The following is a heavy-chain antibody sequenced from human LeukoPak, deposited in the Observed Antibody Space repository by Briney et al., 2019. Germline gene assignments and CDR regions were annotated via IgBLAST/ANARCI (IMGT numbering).Heavy chain of an antibody. V-gene: IGHV1-2*02. CDR3: ARHPIRFLEWLPSGYMDV. CDR2: INPNSGGT. CDR1: GYTFTGYY. Sequence: ASVKVSCKASGYTFTGYYMHWVRQAPGQGLEWMGWINPNSGGTNYAQKFQGRVTMTRDTSISTAYMELSRLRSDDTAVYYCARHPIRFLEWLPSGYMDVWGKGTTVTVSS. D-gene: IGHD3-3*01. J-gene: IGHJ6*03.